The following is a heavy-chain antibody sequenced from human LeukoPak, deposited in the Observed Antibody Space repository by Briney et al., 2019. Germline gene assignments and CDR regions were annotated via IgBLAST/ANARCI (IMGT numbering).Heavy chain of an antibody. V-gene: IGHV4-59*01. J-gene: IGHJ4*02. CDR2: IYYSGST. D-gene: IGHD2-15*01. CDR3: AREAEYCSGGSCYYDY. Sequence: SETLSLTCTVSGGSISSYYWSWIRQPPGKGLEWIGYIYYSGSTNYNPSLKSRVTISVDTSKNQLSLKLSSVTAADTAVYYCAREAEYCSGGSCYYDYWGQGTLVTVSS. CDR1: GGSISSYY.